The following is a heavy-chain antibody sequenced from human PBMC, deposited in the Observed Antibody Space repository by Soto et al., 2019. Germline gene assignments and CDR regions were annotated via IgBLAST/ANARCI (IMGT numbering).Heavy chain of an antibody. CDR2: ISSSGSTI. V-gene: IGHV3-11*01. CDR3: ARLDDYGDYYFDY. CDR1: GFTFSDYY. J-gene: IGHJ4*02. D-gene: IGHD4-17*01. Sequence: GGSLRLSCAASGFTFSDYYMSWIRQAPGKGLEWVSYISSSGSTIYYADSVKGRFTISRDNAKNSLYLQMNSLRAEDTAVYYCARLDDYGDYYFDYWGQGTLVTVSS.